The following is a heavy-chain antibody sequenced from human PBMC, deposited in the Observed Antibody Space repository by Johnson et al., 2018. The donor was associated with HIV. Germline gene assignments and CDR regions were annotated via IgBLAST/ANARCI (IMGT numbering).Heavy chain of an antibody. Sequence: QVQLVESGGGLAKPAWSPRLSCAASGFSFSDYYMNWIRQAPGKGLEWVSYISSSGSTIYYADSVKGRFTISRDNAKNSLYLQMNSLRAEDTAVYYCARVQSLQWELLDGDAFDIWGQGTMVTVSS. V-gene: IGHV3-11*04. CDR3: ARVQSLQWELLDGDAFDI. D-gene: IGHD1-26*01. CDR1: GFSFSDYY. J-gene: IGHJ3*02. CDR2: ISSSGSTI.